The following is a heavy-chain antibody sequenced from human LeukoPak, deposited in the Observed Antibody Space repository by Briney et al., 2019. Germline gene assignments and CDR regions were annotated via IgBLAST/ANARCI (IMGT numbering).Heavy chain of an antibody. V-gene: IGHV3-48*04. Sequence: PGGSLRLSCAASGFTFSSYSMNWVRQAPGKGLEWVSYISSSSSTIYYADSVKGRFTISRDNAKNSLYLQMNSLRVEDTALYHCASSCSSTSCYGRDVWGKGTTVTVSS. J-gene: IGHJ6*04. CDR2: ISSSSSTI. D-gene: IGHD2-2*01. CDR1: GFTFSSYS. CDR3: ASSCSSTSCYGRDV.